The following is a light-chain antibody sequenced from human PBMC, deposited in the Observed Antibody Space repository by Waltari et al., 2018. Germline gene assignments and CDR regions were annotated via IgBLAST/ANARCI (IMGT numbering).Light chain of an antibody. CDR1: QAITNS. Sequence: DIQVTQSPSSLSASVGDRVTITCRASQAITNSLAWYQQKPGKAPKLLLYRASTLESGVPSRFSGSGAGTEYTLTISSLQPEDFATYYCQQYRSSPLTFGGGTKVEIK. CDR3: QQYRSSPLT. CDR2: RAS. J-gene: IGKJ4*02. V-gene: IGKV1-NL1*01.